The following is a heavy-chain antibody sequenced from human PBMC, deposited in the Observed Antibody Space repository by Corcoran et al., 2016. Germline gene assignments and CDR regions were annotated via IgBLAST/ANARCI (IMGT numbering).Heavy chain of an antibody. J-gene: IGHJ4*02. CDR3: ARVGGYCSSTSCQWDY. CDR2: IIPIFGTA. V-gene: IGHV1-69*01. D-gene: IGHD2-2*01. Sequence: QVQLVQSGAEVKKPGSSVKVSCKASGGTFSSYAISWVRQAPGQGLEWMGGIIPIFGTANYAQKFQGRVTITADESTSTAYMELSSLRSEDTAVYYGARVGGYCSSTSCQWDYWGQGTLVTVSS. CDR1: GGTFSSYA.